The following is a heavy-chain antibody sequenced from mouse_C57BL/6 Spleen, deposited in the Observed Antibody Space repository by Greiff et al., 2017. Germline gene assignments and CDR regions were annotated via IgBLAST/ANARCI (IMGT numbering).Heavy chain of an antibody. CDR3: ARRYYGSSSYAMDY. CDR1: GYTFTSYW. J-gene: IGHJ4*01. V-gene: IGHV1-59*01. D-gene: IGHD1-1*01. Sequence: QVQLQQPGAELVRPGTSVKLSCKASGYTFTSYWMHWVKQRPGQGLEWIGVIDPSDSYTNYNQKLQGKDHLTVDTSSSTAYMQLSSLTSEDSAVYYCARRYYGSSSYAMDYWGQGTSVTVSS. CDR2: IDPSDSYT.